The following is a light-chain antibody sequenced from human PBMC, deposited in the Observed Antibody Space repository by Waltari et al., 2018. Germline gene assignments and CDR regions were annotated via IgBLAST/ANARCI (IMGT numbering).Light chain of an antibody. CDR1: QTVVYRPNNKTY. Sequence: QTVVYRPNNKTYLAWYQQKSGQPPKLLIYWAAARESGVPDRFSASGSGTDFTLTITSLQAEDVAVYYCQQYFGVPVTFGGGTKVEIK. CDR3: QQYFGVPVT. CDR2: WAA. J-gene: IGKJ4*01. V-gene: IGKV4-1*01.